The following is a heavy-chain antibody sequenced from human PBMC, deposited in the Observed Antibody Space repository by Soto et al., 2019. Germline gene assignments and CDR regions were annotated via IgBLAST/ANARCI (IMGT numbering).Heavy chain of an antibody. Sequence: GGSLRLSCAASGFTFSSYAMSWVRQAPGKGLEWVSAISGSGGGTYYADSVKGRFTISRDNAKNTLFLQMNSLRVEDVAVYYCAQTLSSSATGYWGQGTLVTVAS. D-gene: IGHD2-15*01. CDR1: GFTFSSYA. CDR3: AQTLSSSATGY. CDR2: ISGSGGGT. J-gene: IGHJ4*02. V-gene: IGHV3-23*01.